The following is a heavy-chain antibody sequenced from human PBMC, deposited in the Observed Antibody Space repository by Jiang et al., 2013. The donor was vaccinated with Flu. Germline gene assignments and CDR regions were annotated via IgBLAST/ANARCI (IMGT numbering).Heavy chain of an antibody. J-gene: IGHJ5*02. D-gene: IGHD3-9*01. V-gene: IGHV4-34*01. Sequence: LLKPSETLSLTCAVYGGSFSGYYWSWIRQPPGKGLEWIGEINHSGSTNYNPSLKSRVTISVDTSKNQFSLRLSSVTAADTAVYYCARRGSGLYYDILTGYSMAWFDPWDQGTLVTVSS. CDR3: ARRGSGLYYDILTGYSMAWFDP. CDR2: INHSGST. CDR1: GGSFSGYY.